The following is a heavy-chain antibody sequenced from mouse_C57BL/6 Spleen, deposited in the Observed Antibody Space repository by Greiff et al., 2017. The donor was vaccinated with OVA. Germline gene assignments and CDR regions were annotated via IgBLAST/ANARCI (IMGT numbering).Heavy chain of an antibody. J-gene: IGHJ4*01. CDR2: IRNKANGYTT. V-gene: IGHV7-3*01. CDR1: GFTFTDYY. CDR3: ARGGNYAMDY. Sequence: EVKLVESGGGLVQPGGSLSLSCAASGFTFTDYYMSWVRQPPGKALEWLGFIRNKANGYTTEYSASVKGRFTISRDNSQSILYLPMNALRAEDSATYYCARGGNYAMDYWGQGTSVTVSS.